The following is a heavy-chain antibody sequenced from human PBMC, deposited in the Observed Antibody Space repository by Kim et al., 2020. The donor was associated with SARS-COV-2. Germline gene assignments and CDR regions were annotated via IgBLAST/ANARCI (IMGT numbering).Heavy chain of an antibody. J-gene: IGHJ6*02. CDR2: ISYDGSNK. V-gene: IGHV3-30*18. D-gene: IGHD3-9*01. Sequence: GGSLRLSCAASGFTFSSYGMHWVRQAPGKGLEWVAVISYDGSNKYYADSVKGRFTISRDNSKNTLYLQMNSLRAEDTAVYYCAKGIHYDILTGPGRCGMDVWGQGTTVTVSS. CDR3: AKGIHYDILTGPGRCGMDV. CDR1: GFTFSSYG.